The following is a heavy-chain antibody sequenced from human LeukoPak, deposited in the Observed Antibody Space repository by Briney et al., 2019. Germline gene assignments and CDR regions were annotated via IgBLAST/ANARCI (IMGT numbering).Heavy chain of an antibody. V-gene: IGHV3-33*01. CDR1: GFTFSVHG. CDR3: ARRATVREDYFDY. CDR2: IWFDGSSK. J-gene: IGHJ4*02. D-gene: IGHD4-17*01. Sequence: GGSLRLSCAASGFTFSVHGMHWVRQAPGKGLEWVALIWFDGSSKYYADSVKGRFTISRDNSKNTLYLQMNSLRGEDTAVYYCARRATVREDYFDYWGQGTLVTVSS.